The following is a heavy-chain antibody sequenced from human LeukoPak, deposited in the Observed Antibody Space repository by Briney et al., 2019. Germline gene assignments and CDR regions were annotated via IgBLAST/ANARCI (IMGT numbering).Heavy chain of an antibody. J-gene: IGHJ6*02. CDR3: AKGLIPGRLRYGVDA. CDR1: GFTFSSYA. CDR2: ISESSGNT. D-gene: IGHD6-25*01. V-gene: IGHV3-23*01. Sequence: GGSLRLSCAASGFTFSSYAMNWVRQAPGKGLEWVSGISESSGNTYYADSVKGRFTISRDNSKNTLYLQMNSLRAEDTAIYYCAKGLIPGRLRYGVDAWGHGTTVTVSS.